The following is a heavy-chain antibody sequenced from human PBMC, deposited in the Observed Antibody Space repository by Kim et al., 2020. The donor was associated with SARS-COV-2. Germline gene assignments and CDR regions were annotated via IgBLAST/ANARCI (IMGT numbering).Heavy chain of an antibody. V-gene: IGHV3-48*03. CDR3: ARDGGLAPVLYYFYYYGRDV. CDR2: ISSTGNTI. J-gene: IGHJ6*02. D-gene: IGHD3-9*01. Sequence: GGSLRLSCAASGFTFSSYEINWVRQAPGKGLEWVSYISSTGNTIYYAASVKGRFTISRDNAKNSRYLQRNSLRAEDTAGYYRARDGGLAPVLYYFYYYGRDVWGPGTTVTVSS. CDR1: GFTFSSYE.